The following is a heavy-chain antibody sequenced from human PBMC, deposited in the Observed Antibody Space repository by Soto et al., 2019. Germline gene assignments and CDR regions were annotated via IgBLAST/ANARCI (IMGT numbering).Heavy chain of an antibody. J-gene: IGHJ3*02. CDR2: IYPGDSDT. CDR3: ARRRHYDGSGSYWDAFDI. Sequence: GESLKISCKGSGYSFTSYWIGWVRQMPGKGLEWMGIIYPGDSDTRYSPSFQGQVSISADKSISTAYLQWSSLKASDSAMYYCARRRHYDGSGSYWDAFDIWGQGTMVTVSS. CDR1: GYSFTSYW. D-gene: IGHD3-10*01. V-gene: IGHV5-51*01.